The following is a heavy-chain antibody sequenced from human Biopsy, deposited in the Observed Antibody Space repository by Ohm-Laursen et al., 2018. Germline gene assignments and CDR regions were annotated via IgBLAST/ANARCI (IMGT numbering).Heavy chain of an antibody. CDR3: ARHDGNGPFALDS. CDR2: VYHSGTT. J-gene: IGHJ4*02. V-gene: IGHV4-39*01. CDR1: GGSLSSGSNY. D-gene: IGHD5-24*01. Sequence: TLSLTCAVSGGSLSSGSNYWAWIRQPPGKGLEWIGSVYHSGTTYYSPSLKSRVTISVATSKNQLSLKVTSGTAADTAAYYCARHDGNGPFALDSWGQGTLVTVSS.